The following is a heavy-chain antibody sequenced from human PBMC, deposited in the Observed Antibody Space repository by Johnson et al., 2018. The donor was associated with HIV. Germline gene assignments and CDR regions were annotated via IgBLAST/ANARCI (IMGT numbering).Heavy chain of an antibody. CDR1: GFTVSTYG. D-gene: IGHD6-6*01. CDR3: ARASVSSPRYSSSSDDAFDI. Sequence: QVQLVESGGGLVQPGRSLRLSCAASGFTVSTYGMHWVRQAPGKGLEWVAVMWYDGSSKYYADSVKGRFTISRDNSKNTLYLQMNSLRAEDTAVYYCARASVSSPRYSSSSDDAFDIWGQGTMVTVSS. J-gene: IGHJ3*02. CDR2: MWYDGSSK. V-gene: IGHV3-33*08.